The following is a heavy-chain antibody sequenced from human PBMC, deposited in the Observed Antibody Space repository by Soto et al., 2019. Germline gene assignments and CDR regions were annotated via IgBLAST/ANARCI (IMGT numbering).Heavy chain of an antibody. CDR1: GFSFISYS. D-gene: IGHD3-22*01. Sequence: GGSLRLSCAASGFSFISYSMNWVRQAPGKGLEWVSYVSGSGTTIYYADSVKGRFTISRDNAENSLYLQMVSLRDEDTAVYYCARNIYYYDSSGYPDAFDIWGQGTMVTVSS. J-gene: IGHJ3*02. CDR3: ARNIYYYDSSGYPDAFDI. CDR2: VSGSGTTI. V-gene: IGHV3-48*02.